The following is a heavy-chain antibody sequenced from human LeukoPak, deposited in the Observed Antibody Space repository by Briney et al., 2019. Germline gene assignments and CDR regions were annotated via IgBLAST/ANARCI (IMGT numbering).Heavy chain of an antibody. D-gene: IGHD3-10*01. CDR2: ISSSSSTI. J-gene: IGHJ2*01. CDR3: ARDGFTMVRGVGGWYFDL. V-gene: IGHV3-48*01. Sequence: GSLRLSCAASGFTFSSYSMNWVRQAPGKGLEWVSYISSSSSTIYYADSVKGRFTISRDNAKNSLYLQMNSLRAEDTAVYYCARDGFTMVRGVGGWYFDLWGRGTLVTVSS. CDR1: GFTFSSYS.